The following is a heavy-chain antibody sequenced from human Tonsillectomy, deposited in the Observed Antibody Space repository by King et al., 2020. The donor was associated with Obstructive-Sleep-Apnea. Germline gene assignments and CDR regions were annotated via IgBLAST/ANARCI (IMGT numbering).Heavy chain of an antibody. V-gene: IGHV4-34*01. Sequence: VQLQQWGAGLLKPSETLSLNCAVYGGSFTGYYWSWIRQPPGKGLEWIGEITRHGTTNYSPSLKSRVTISLDMTKNQFSLKLNSVTAADTAVYYCARLDSTESSGWYYFDYWGQGTLVTVPS. CDR3: ARLDSTESSGWYYFDY. CDR1: GGSFTGYY. CDR2: ITRHGTT. D-gene: IGHD6-19*01. J-gene: IGHJ4*02.